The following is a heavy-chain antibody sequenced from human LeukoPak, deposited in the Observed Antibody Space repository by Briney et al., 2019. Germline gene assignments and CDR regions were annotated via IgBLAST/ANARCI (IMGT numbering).Heavy chain of an antibody. V-gene: IGHV4-34*01. CDR2: INHRKNT. J-gene: IGHJ6*02. D-gene: IGHD3-10*01. CDR3: ARVVVRGITMVRAPRRRRESDGMDV. CDR1: GGSFRGYY. Sequence: SDTLSLTCAVCGGSFRGYYWSWLRQPPGRALEWIVEINHRKNTNYNPSLKSRVTISVDTSKIQFSLRLSSVTAADTAVYYCARVVVRGITMVRAPRRRRESDGMDVWGQGTTVTVSS.